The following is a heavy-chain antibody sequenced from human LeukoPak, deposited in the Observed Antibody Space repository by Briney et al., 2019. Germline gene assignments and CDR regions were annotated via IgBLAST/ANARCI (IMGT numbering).Heavy chain of an antibody. D-gene: IGHD3-3*01. V-gene: IGHV1-69*04. CDR2: IIPILGIA. CDR1: GGTFSSYA. J-gene: IGHJ4*02. CDR3: ARAFGVVSPLYFDY. Sequence: SVKVSCKASGGTFSSYAISWVRQAPGQGLEWMGRIIPILGIANYAQKFQGRVTITADKSTSTAYMELSSLRSEDTAVYYCARAFGVVSPLYFDYWGQGTLVTVSS.